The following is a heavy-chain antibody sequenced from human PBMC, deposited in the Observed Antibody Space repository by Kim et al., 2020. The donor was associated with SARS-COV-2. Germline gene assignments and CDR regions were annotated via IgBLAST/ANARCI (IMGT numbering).Heavy chain of an antibody. V-gene: IGHV1-3*01. Sequence: ASVKVSCKASGYTFTSYAMHWVRQAPGQRLEWMGWINAGNGNTKYSQKFQGRVTITRDTSASTAYMELSSLRSEDTAVYYCARQGGGYCSGGSCPKGGAFDIWGQGTMVTASS. D-gene: IGHD2-15*01. CDR1: GYTFTSYA. J-gene: IGHJ3*02. CDR3: ARQGGGYCSGGSCPKGGAFDI. CDR2: INAGNGNT.